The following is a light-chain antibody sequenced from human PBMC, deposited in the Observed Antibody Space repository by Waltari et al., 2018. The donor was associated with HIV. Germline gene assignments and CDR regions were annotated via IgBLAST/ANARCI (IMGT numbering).Light chain of an antibody. CDR1: QDISNW. CDR3: QQANNYPIT. Sequence: DIQMTQSPSSVSASVGDRVTITCRASQDISNWLTWYQQKPGKAPKLLIYPASNLQSGVPSRFSGSGFRTDFTLTISSLQPEDCATYYCQQANNYPITLGQGTRLEIK. V-gene: IGKV1D-12*01. J-gene: IGKJ5*01. CDR2: PAS.